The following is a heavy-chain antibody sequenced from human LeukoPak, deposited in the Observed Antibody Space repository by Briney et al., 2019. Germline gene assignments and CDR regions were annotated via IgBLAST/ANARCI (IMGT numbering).Heavy chain of an antibody. CDR3: ARAPRYYGNDY. Sequence: SETLSLTCTVSGGSISSYYWSWIRQPPGKGLEWIGYIYYSGSTNYNPSLKSRVTISVDTSKNQFSLKLSSVTAADTAVYYCARAPRYYGNDYWGQGALVTVSS. D-gene: IGHD3-10*01. CDR1: GGSISSYY. V-gene: IGHV4-59*01. J-gene: IGHJ4*02. CDR2: IYYSGST.